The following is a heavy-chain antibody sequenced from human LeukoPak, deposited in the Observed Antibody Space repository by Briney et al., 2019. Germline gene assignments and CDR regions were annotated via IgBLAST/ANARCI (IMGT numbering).Heavy chain of an antibody. Sequence: SETLSLTCTVSGGSISTYYWSWIRQPPGKGLEWIGHIYYSGSTYYNPSLKSRVTISVDTSKNQFSLKLSSVTAADTAVYYCARHPTYDFWSGYYMYYFDYWGQGTLVTVSS. D-gene: IGHD3-3*01. CDR1: GGSISTYY. J-gene: IGHJ4*02. CDR3: ARHPTYDFWSGYYMYYFDY. CDR2: IYYSGST. V-gene: IGHV4-59*04.